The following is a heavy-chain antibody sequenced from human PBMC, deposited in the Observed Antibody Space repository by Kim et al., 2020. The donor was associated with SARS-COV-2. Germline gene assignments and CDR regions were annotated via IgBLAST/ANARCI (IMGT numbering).Heavy chain of an antibody. Sequence: SETLSLTCTVSGGSISSGSYYWGWIRQPPGKGLEWIGSIYYSGSTYYNPSLKSRVTISVDTSKNQFSLKLNSVTAADTAVYYCARRDITGTTSTDYWGQGTLVTVSS. CDR3: ARRDITGTTSTDY. V-gene: IGHV4-39*01. CDR2: IYYSGST. CDR1: GGSISSGSYY. J-gene: IGHJ4*02. D-gene: IGHD1-7*01.